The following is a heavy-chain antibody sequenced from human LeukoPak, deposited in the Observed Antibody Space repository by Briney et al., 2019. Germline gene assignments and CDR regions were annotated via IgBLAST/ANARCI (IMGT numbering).Heavy chain of an antibody. D-gene: IGHD2-15*01. CDR3: AREVVDAPDL. V-gene: IGHV3-7*01. CDR2: IKQDESEK. CDR1: GFTFSSYW. Sequence: GGTLRLSCAASGFTFSSYWMTWVREAPGKGLEWVDNIKQDESEKYYVDSVKGRFTISRDNAKNSLYLQMNSLRAEETAVYYCAREVVDAPDLWGRGTLVTVS. J-gene: IGHJ2*01.